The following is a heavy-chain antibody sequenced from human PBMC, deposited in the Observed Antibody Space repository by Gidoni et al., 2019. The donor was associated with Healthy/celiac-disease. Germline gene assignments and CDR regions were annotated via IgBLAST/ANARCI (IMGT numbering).Heavy chain of an antibody. J-gene: IGHJ3*02. CDR2: ISSSSSYI. CDR3: ARDSGENAFDI. CDR1: GFTFSSYS. D-gene: IGHD4-17*01. V-gene: IGHV3-21*01. Sequence: EVQLVESGGGLVKPGGSLILPFAASGFTFSSYSMNWVRQAPGKGLEWVSSISSSSSYIYYADSVKGRFTISRDNAKNSLYLQMNSLRAEDTAVYYCARDSGENAFDIWGQGTMVTVSS.